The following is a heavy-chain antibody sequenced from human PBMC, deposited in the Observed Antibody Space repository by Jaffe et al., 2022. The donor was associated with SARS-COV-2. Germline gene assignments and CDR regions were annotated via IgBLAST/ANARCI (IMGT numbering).Heavy chain of an antibody. J-gene: IGHJ6*02. D-gene: IGHD5-12*01. V-gene: IGHV3-33*01. CDR1: GFTFSSYG. CDR2: IWYDGSNK. Sequence: QVQLVESGGGVVQPGRSLRLSCAASGFTFSSYGMHWVRQAPGKGLEWVAVIWYDGSNKYYADSVKGRFTISRDNSKNTLYLQMNSLRAEDTAVYYCARDVVEVATIDYYYYGMDVWGQGTTVTVSS. CDR3: ARDVVEVATIDYYYYGMDV.